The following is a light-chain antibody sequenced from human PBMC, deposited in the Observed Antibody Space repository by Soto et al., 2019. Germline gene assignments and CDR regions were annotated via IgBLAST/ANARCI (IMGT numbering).Light chain of an antibody. CDR1: QSVSSSY. J-gene: IGKJ4*01. CDR3: QQYGITSTRT. Sequence: EIVLTQSPGTLSLSPGERATLSCRASQSVSSSYLAWYQQKPGQAPRLLIYGASSRAPGTPDRFSGSGSGTDFTLTISRLEPEDFAVYYCQQYGITSTRTFGGGTKVE. CDR2: GAS. V-gene: IGKV3-20*01.